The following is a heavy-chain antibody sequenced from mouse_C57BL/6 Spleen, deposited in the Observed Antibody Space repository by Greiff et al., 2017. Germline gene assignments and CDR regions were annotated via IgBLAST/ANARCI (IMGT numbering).Heavy chain of an antibody. Sequence: VQLQQPGAELVKPGASVKLSCKASGYTFTSYWMHWVKQRPGQGLEWIGMIHPTSGSTNYNEKFKSKATLTVDKSSSTAYMQLSSLTTEDSTVKYCARDGYGSGYVPFDYGGQGTTLTVSS. D-gene: IGHD1-1*01. V-gene: IGHV1-64*01. CDR3: ARDGYGSGYVPFDY. CDR1: GYTFTSYW. CDR2: IHPTSGST. J-gene: IGHJ2*01.